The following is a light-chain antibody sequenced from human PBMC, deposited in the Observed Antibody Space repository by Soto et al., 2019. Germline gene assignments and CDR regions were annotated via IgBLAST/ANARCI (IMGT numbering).Light chain of an antibody. CDR3: QQYNNWPPIT. V-gene: IGKV3D-15*01. CDR1: QSVSSN. CDR2: GAS. Sequence: DIVLTQSPATLSLSPGERATLYCGASQSVSSNLAWYQQKPGQAPRLLIYGASTRATGIPARFSGSGSGTEFTLTISSLQSEDFAVYYCQQYNNWPPITFGQGTKVDIK. J-gene: IGKJ1*01.